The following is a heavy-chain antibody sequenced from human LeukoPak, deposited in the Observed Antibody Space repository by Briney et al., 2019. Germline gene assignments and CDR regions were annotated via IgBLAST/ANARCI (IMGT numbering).Heavy chain of an antibody. D-gene: IGHD6-19*01. J-gene: IGHJ4*02. CDR1: GFTFNSYV. CDR3: AKTYSSGWYPDY. V-gene: IGHV3-23*01. CDR2: IRSSGGST. Sequence: GGSLRLSCAASGFTFNSYVMSWVRQAPGKGLEWVSTIRSSGGSTYYADSVKGRFTISRDNSKNTLYLQMNSLRAEDTAVYYCAKTYSSGWYPDYWGQGTLVTVSS.